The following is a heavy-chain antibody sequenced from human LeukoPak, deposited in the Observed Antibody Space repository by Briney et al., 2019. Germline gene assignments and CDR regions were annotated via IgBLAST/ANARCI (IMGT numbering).Heavy chain of an antibody. CDR2: IIPIFGTA. CDR3: VRDQGGSYRYELFDY. J-gene: IGHJ4*02. Sequence: ASVKVSCKASGGTFSSYAISWVRQAPGQGLEWMGGIIPIFGTANYAQKFQGRVTITTDESTSTAYMELSSLRSEDTAVYYCVRDQGGSYRYELFDYWGQGTLVTVSS. V-gene: IGHV1-69*05. CDR1: GGTFSSYA. D-gene: IGHD3-16*02.